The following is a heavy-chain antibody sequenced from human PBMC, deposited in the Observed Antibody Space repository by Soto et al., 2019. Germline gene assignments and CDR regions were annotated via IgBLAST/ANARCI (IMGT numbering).Heavy chain of an antibody. Sequence: QVQLVESGGGVVQPGRSLRLSCAASGFTFSNYGMHWVRRAPGKGLEWMAVIFHDGSNKYYADAVKGLFTISRDNSENTLYLQMNSLRTEDTAVYYCATLIPGYTSNSRSVTGGMDVWGQGTTVTVSS. J-gene: IGHJ6*02. CDR1: GFTFSNYG. D-gene: IGHD6-19*01. V-gene: IGHV3-30*03. CDR3: ATLIPGYTSNSRSVTGGMDV. CDR2: IFHDGSNK.